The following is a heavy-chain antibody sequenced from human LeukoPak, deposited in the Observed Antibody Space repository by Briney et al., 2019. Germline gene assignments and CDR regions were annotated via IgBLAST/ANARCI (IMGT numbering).Heavy chain of an antibody. V-gene: IGHV3-13*01. CDR3: ARGGPSHLRGVIIIHGMDV. CDR1: GFTFSSYD. Sequence: PGGSPRLSCAASGFTFSSYDMHWVRQATGKGLEWVSAIGTAGDTYYPGSVKGRFTISRENAKNSLYLQMNSLRAGDTAVYYCARGGPSHLRGVIIIHGMDVWGQGTTVTVSS. J-gene: IGHJ6*02. D-gene: IGHD3-10*01. CDR2: IGTAGDT.